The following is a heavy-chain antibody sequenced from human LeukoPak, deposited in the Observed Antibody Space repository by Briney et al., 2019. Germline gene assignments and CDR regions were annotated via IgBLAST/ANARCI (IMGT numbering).Heavy chain of an antibody. Sequence: SETLSLICTVSGGSISSYYWSWIRQPPGKGLEWIGYIYYSGSTNYNPSLKSRVTISVDTSKNQFSLKLSSVTAADTAVYYCARRPEGYCSGGSCYSSWFDPWGQGTLVTVSS. J-gene: IGHJ5*02. V-gene: IGHV4-59*01. D-gene: IGHD2-15*01. CDR1: GGSISSYY. CDR2: IYYSGST. CDR3: ARRPEGYCSGGSCYSSWFDP.